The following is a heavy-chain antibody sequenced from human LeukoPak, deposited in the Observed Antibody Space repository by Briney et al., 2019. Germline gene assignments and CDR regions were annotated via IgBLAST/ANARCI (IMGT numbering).Heavy chain of an antibody. J-gene: IGHJ4*02. CDR2: ITPILGIA. CDR3: ARAGGSSGKDFDY. Sequence: SVKVSCKASGGTFSSYAISWVRQAPGQGLEWMGRITPILGIANYAQKFQGRVTITADKSTSTAYMELSSLRSEDTAVYYCARAGGSSGKDFDYWGQGTLVTVSS. V-gene: IGHV1-69*04. D-gene: IGHD6-25*01. CDR1: GGTFSSYA.